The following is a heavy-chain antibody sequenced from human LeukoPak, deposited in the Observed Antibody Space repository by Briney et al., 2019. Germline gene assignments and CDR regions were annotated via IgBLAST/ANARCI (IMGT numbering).Heavy chain of an antibody. CDR3: ARDADSSGYFDY. V-gene: IGHV4-4*07. CDR1: GGSISSYY. J-gene: IGHJ4*02. CDR2: IDTSGNT. D-gene: IGHD3-22*01. Sequence: SETLSLTCTVSGGSISSYYWSWIRQPAGKGLEWIGRIDTSGNTNYKPSLKSRVTISVDTSKNQFSLKLSSVTAADTAVYYCARDADSSGYFDYWGQGTLVTVSS.